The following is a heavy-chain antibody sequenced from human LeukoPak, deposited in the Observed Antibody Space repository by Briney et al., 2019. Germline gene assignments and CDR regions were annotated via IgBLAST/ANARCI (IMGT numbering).Heavy chain of an antibody. V-gene: IGHV3-30*18. D-gene: IGHD6-13*01. CDR1: GFTLSDYG. CDR2: ISDDGNKK. J-gene: IGHJ4*02. CDR3: AKDRTYSSSWYSQGYFDY. Sequence: GGSLRLSCAASGFTLSDYGMHWVRQAPGKGLEWVAVISDDGNKKYYADSVKGRFTISRDNSKNTLYLQMNSLRAEDTAVYYCAKDRTYSSSWYSQGYFDYWGQGTLVTVSS.